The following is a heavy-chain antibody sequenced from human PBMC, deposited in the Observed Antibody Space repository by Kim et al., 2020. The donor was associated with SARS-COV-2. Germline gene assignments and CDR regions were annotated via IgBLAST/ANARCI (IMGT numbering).Heavy chain of an antibody. J-gene: IGHJ6*02. CDR1: GFTFDDYA. CDR3: AKDSNCSGGSCYQGYYYYGVDV. D-gene: IGHD2-15*01. CDR2: ISWNSGSI. V-gene: IGHV3-9*01. Sequence: GGSLRLSCAASGFTFDDYAMHWVRQAPGKGLEWVSGISWNSGSIGYADSVKGRFTISRDNAKNSLYLQMNSLRAEDTALYYCAKDSNCSGGSCYQGYYYYGVDVWGQGTTVTVSS.